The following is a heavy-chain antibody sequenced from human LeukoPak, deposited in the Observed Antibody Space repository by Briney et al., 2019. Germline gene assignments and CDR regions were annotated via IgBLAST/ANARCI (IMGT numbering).Heavy chain of an antibody. CDR2: ISGSGGST. CDR1: GFTFSSYG. D-gene: IGHD3-16*01. J-gene: IGHJ4*02. V-gene: IGHV3-23*01. CDR3: ARDYLGGGFDY. Sequence: GGSLRLSCAASGFTFSSYGMSWVRQAPGKGLEWVSAISGSGGSTYYADSVKGRFTISRDNSKNTLYLQMNSLRAEDTAVYYCARDYLGGGFDYWGQGTLVTVSS.